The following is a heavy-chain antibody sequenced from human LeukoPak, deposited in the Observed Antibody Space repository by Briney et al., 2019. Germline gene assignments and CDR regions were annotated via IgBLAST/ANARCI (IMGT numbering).Heavy chain of an antibody. CDR1: GGSISSSSYY. Sequence: SETLSLTCTVSGGSISSSSYYWGWIRQPPGKGLEWIGSIYYSGSTYYNPSLKSRVTISVDTSKNQFSLTLSSVTAADTAVYYCAGHQYATFDYWGQGTLVTVSS. J-gene: IGHJ4*02. D-gene: IGHD2-2*01. CDR2: IYYSGST. V-gene: IGHV4-39*01. CDR3: AGHQYATFDY.